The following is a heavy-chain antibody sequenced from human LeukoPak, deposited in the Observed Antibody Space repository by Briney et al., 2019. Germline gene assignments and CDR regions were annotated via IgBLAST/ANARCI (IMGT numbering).Heavy chain of an antibody. CDR2: IIPILGIA. CDR1: GGTFSSYT. CDR3: ATDLDTAMARDY. D-gene: IGHD5-18*01. Sequence: SVKVSCKASGGTFSSYTISWVRQAPGQGLEWMGRIIPILGIANYAQKFQGRVTMTEDTSTDTAYMELSSLRSEDTAVYYCATDLDTAMARDYWGQGTLVTVSS. V-gene: IGHV1-69*04. J-gene: IGHJ4*02.